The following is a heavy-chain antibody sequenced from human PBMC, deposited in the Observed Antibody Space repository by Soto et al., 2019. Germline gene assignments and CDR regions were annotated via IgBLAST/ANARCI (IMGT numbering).Heavy chain of an antibody. V-gene: IGHV4-30-4*01. J-gene: IGHJ6*02. CDR2: IYYSGSS. Sequence: PSETLSLTCTVSGGSISNAYYYWSWVRQPPGTGLEWIGHIYYSGSSFFTPSLKSRVTMSKDTSKNQFSLRLTSVTAADTAVYYCARAIVVTVGGMDVWGRGTTVTV. CDR1: GGSISNAYYY. D-gene: IGHD5-12*01. CDR3: ARAIVVTVGGMDV.